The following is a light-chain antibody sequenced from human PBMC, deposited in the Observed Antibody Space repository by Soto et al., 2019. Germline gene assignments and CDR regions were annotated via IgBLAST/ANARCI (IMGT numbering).Light chain of an antibody. CDR3: QQYNNWPPAT. Sequence: EIVLTQSPGTLSLSPGESATLSSRASQSVSSSYLAWYQQKPGQAPRLLIYGASTRATGIPARFSGSGSGTEFTLTISSLQSEDFAVYYCQQYNNWPPATFGQGTRLEIK. CDR2: GAS. J-gene: IGKJ5*01. CDR1: QSVSSSY. V-gene: IGKV3-15*01.